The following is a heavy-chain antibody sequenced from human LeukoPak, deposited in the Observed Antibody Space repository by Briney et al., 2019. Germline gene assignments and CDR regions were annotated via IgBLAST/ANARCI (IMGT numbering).Heavy chain of an antibody. J-gene: IGHJ6*03. V-gene: IGHV5-51*01. Sequence: GESLKISCKGSGYSFTSYWIGWVRQMPGKGLEWMGIIYPGDSDTRYSPSFQGQVTISADKSISTAYLQWSSLKASDTAMYYCARANYDILTGYYSRLRHYYYYYMDVWGKGTTVTISS. CDR1: GYSFTSYW. D-gene: IGHD3-9*01. CDR2: IYPGDSDT. CDR3: ARANYDILTGYYSRLRHYYYYYMDV.